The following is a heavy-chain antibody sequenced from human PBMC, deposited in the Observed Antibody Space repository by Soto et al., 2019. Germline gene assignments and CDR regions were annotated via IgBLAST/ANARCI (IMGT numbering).Heavy chain of an antibody. CDR2: FDPEDGET. CDR1: GYTLTELS. Sequence: ASVKVSCKXSGYTLTELSMHWVRQAPGKGLEWMGGFDPEDGETIYAQKFQGRVTMTEDTSTDTAYMELSSLRSEDTAVYYCATVSNYYDSSGIAPFDYWGQGTLVTVSS. CDR3: ATVSNYYDSSGIAPFDY. D-gene: IGHD3-22*01. V-gene: IGHV1-24*01. J-gene: IGHJ4*02.